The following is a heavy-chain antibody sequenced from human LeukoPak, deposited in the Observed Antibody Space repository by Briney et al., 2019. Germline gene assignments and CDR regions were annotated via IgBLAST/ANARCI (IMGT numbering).Heavy chain of an antibody. CDR3: LGWWYFDY. J-gene: IGHJ4*02. Sequence: PGGSLRLSCAASGFTFSTYWMHWVRQAPGTGLVWVSLINSDGSSTYYADSVKGRFTISRDNSKNTLYLQMNSLRAEDTAVYYCLGWWYFDYWGQGTLVTVSS. V-gene: IGHV3-74*01. D-gene: IGHD2-15*01. CDR2: INSDGSST. CDR1: GFTFSTYW.